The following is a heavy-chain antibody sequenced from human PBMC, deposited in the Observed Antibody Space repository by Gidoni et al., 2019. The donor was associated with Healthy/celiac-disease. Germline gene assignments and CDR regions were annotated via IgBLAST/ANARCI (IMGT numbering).Heavy chain of an antibody. Sequence: QVQLQESGPGLVKPSQTLYHTCTAYGCSISSGSYYWSWIRQPAVKGLEWIGRIYTSGSTNYNPSLKSRVTISVDTSKNQFSLKLSSVTAADTAVYYCARDRVAEFDYWGQGTLVTVSS. CDR3: ARDRVAEFDY. CDR2: IYTSGST. D-gene: IGHD3-10*01. J-gene: IGHJ4*02. V-gene: IGHV4-61*02. CDR1: GCSISSGSYY.